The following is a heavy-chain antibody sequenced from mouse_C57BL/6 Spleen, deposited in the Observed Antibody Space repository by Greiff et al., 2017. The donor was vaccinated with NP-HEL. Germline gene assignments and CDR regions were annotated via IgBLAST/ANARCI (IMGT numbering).Heavy chain of an antibody. Sequence: QVQLQQSGPELVKPGASVKISCKASGYAFSSSWMNWVKQRPGKGLEWIGRIYPGDGDTNYNGKFKGKATLTADKSSSTAYMQLSSLTSEDSAVYFCARRGNSDYWGQGTTLTVSS. V-gene: IGHV1-82*01. CDR2: IYPGDGDT. CDR3: ARRGNSDY. J-gene: IGHJ2*01. CDR1: GYAFSSSW.